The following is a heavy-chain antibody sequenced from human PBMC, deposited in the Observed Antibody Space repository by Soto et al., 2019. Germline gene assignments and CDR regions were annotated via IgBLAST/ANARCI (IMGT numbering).Heavy chain of an antibody. V-gene: IGHV4-31*01. J-gene: IGHJ4*02. CDR2: IYYSGST. CDR3: ARDGARVT. D-gene: IGHD2-21*02. CDR1: GGSISSGGYY. Sequence: QVQLQESGPGLVKPSQTLSLTCTVSGGSISSGGYYWSWIRQHPGKGLEWIGYIYYSGSTYYNPSXXSXVXXPVDTSKNQFSLKLSSVTAADTAVYYCARDGARVTWGQGTLVTVSS.